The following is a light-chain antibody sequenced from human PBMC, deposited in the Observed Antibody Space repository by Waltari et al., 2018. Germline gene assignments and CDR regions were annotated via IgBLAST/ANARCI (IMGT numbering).Light chain of an antibody. CDR3: QQYYSTLPYT. Sequence: DIVMTQSPHSLAVSLGERATINCTSSQSVLYSSNNKNYLAWYQQKPGQPPKLLIYWASTRESGVPDRFSGSGSGTDFTLTISSLQAEDVAVYYCQQYYSTLPYTFGQGTKLEIK. V-gene: IGKV4-1*01. J-gene: IGKJ2*01. CDR1: QSVLYSSNNKNY. CDR2: WAS.